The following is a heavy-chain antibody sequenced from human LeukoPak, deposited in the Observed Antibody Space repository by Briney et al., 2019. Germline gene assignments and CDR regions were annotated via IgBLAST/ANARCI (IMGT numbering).Heavy chain of an antibody. D-gene: IGHD1-26*01. CDR1: GFTFSSYG. Sequence: GGSLRLSCAASGFTFSSYGMSWVRQAPGKGLEWVANIKQDGSEKYYVDSVKGRFTISRDNAKNSLYLQMNSLRAEDTAVYYCARPSFGSYSYWGQGTLVTVSS. CDR3: ARPSFGSYSY. V-gene: IGHV3-7*01. J-gene: IGHJ4*02. CDR2: IKQDGSEK.